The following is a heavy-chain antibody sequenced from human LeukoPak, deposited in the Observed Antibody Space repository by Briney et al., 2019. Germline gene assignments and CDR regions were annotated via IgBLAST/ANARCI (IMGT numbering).Heavy chain of an antibody. CDR3: AREGGFYRPLDY. Sequence: PSGTLSLTCAVSGGSISSSNWWSWVRQPPGKGLEWIGEIYHSGSTNYNPSLKSRLIMSVDLPENHISLKLTSVTAADTAVYYCAREGGFYRPLDYSGQGTLVTVSS. CDR2: IYHSGST. J-gene: IGHJ4*02. V-gene: IGHV4-4*02. CDR1: GGSISSSNW. D-gene: IGHD3-3*01.